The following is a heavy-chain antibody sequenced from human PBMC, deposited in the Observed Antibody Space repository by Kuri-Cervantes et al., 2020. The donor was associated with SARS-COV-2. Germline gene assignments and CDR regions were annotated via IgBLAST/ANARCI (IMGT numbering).Heavy chain of an antibody. Sequence: SETLSLTCTVSGGSISRGGYYWGWIRQPPGKGLDFIGTIYYDGRTYYNTSLKSRVTISVDTSKNQCSLKLSSVTAADTAVYYCARHDYWGQGTLVTVSS. CDR3: ARHDY. J-gene: IGHJ4*02. CDR2: IYYDGRT. CDR1: GGSISRGGYY. V-gene: IGHV4-39*01.